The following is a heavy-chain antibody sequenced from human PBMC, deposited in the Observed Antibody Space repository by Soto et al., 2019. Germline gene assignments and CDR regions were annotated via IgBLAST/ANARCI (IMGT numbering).Heavy chain of an antibody. J-gene: IGHJ4*02. CDR1: GGSISSYY. D-gene: IGHD6-13*01. Sequence: SETLSLTCTVSGGSISSYYWSWIRQPPGKGLEWIGYIYYSGSTNYNPSLKSRVTISVDTSKNQFSLKLSSVTAADTAVYYCARGPVAAAGNRLDFWGQGAQVTVSS. CDR2: IYYSGST. CDR3: ARGPVAAAGNRLDF. V-gene: IGHV4-59*01.